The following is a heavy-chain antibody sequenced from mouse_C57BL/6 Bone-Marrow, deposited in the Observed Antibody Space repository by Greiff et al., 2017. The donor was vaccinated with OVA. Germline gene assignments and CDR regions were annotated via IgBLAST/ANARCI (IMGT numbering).Heavy chain of an antibody. CDR3: ARNYYGSSYEDFDV. D-gene: IGHD1-1*01. CDR1: GFNIKDYY. CDR2: IDPEDGDT. Sequence: EVQLQQSGAELVKPGASVKLSCTASGFNIKDYYMHWVKQRTEQGLEWIGRIDPEDGDTKYAPKFQGTATITAETSSNTDYLQLSSLTTEDTAVYYCARNYYGSSYEDFDVWGTGTTVTVSS. V-gene: IGHV14-2*01. J-gene: IGHJ1*03.